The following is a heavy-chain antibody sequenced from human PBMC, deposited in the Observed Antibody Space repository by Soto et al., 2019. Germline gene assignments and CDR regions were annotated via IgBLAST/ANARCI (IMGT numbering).Heavy chain of an antibody. D-gene: IGHD3-10*01. CDR3: AGDPFYYASGF. CDR1: GFTFSDYY. V-gene: IGHV3-11*01. CDR2: ISGDGTTQ. Sequence: QVQLVESGGGLVKPGGSLRLSCAASGFTFSDYYMTWIRQAPGKGLEWVSKISGDGTTQYYADSVKGRFTVSRDNAKNSLHLQMNSLRGEDTALYYCAGDPFYYASGFWGQGTLVTVSS. J-gene: IGHJ4*02.